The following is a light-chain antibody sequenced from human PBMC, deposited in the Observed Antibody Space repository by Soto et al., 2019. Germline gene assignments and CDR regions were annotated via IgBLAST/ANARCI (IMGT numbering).Light chain of an antibody. CDR1: QSISSW. CDR3: QQYNSYST. V-gene: IGKV1-5*01. J-gene: IGKJ1*01. CDR2: DAS. Sequence: DIQMTQSPSTLSASVGDRVTITCRASQSISSWLAWYQQKPGKAPKLLIYDASSLERGVPSRFSGSGSGTEFTLTISSLQPDDFATYYGQQYNSYSTVGQGTNVDIK.